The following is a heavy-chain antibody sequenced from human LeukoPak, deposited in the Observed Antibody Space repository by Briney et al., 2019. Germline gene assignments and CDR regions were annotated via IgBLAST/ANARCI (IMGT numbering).Heavy chain of an antibody. V-gene: IGHV1-69*05. CDR1: GGTFSSYA. CDR3: ARGGYSTDDAFDI. J-gene: IGHJ3*02. CDR2: IIPIFGTA. Sequence: SVKVSCRASGGTFSSYAISWVRQAPGQGLEWMGRIIPIFGTANYAQKFQGRVTITTDESTSTAYMELSSLRSEDTAVYYCARGGYSTDDAFDIWGQGTMVTVSS. D-gene: IGHD3-22*01.